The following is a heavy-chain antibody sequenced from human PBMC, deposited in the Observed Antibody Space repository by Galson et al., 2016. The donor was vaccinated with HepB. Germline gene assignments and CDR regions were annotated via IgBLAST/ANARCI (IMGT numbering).Heavy chain of an antibody. CDR3: ARHPDYYDKSGYLDY. Sequence: SLRLSCAASTFTFSSFAMSWVRQAPGKGLEWVSSIGHSGGYIYYADSVKGRFTISRDNSNNTLYLQMNSLSADDTGVYYCARHPDYYDKSGYLDYWGQGTLVTVSS. D-gene: IGHD3-22*01. J-gene: IGHJ4*02. CDR2: IGHSGGYI. V-gene: IGHV3-23*01. CDR1: TFTFSSFA.